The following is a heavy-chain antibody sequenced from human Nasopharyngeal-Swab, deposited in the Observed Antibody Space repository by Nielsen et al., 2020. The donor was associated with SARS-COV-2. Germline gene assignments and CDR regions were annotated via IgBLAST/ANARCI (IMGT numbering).Heavy chain of an antibody. J-gene: IGHJ4*02. CDR3: TRHFDIVTGYEFFFDY. CDR1: GYNFISYG. V-gene: IGHV1-18*04. CDR2: ISTYSGNT. Sequence: ASVKVSCKASGYNFISYGVTWVRQAPGQGLEWMGWISTYSGNTDYAQKFQGRVTMTTDKSTRTVYMELRSLGSDDTAVYYCTRHFDIVTGYEFFFDYWGQGTLVTVSS. D-gene: IGHD3-9*01.